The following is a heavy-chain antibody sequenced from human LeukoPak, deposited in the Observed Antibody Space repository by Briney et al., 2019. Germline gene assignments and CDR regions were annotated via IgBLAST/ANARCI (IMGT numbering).Heavy chain of an antibody. CDR3: ARERIFGVNWFDP. D-gene: IGHD3-3*01. Sequence: ASVKVSCKASGYTFTGYYMHWVRQAPGQGLEWMGWINPNSGGTSYAQKFQGRVTMTRDTSISTAYMELSRLRSDDTAVYYCARERIFGVNWFDPWGQGTLVTVSS. V-gene: IGHV1-2*02. CDR1: GYTFTGYY. CDR2: INPNSGGT. J-gene: IGHJ5*02.